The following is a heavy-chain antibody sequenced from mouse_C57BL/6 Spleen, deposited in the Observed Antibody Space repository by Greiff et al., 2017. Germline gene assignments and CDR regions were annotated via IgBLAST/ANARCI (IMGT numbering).Heavy chain of an antibody. CDR2: ISDGGSYT. Sequence: EVKVVESGGGLVKPGGSLKLSCAASGFTFSSYAMSWVRQTPEKRLAWVAPISDGGSYTYYPDNVKGRFTISRDNAKNNRYLQMSHLKSEDTAMYYCARDYGYEGYYAMEDWGQGTSVTVAS. V-gene: IGHV5-4*01. CDR3: ARDYGYEGYYAMED. CDR1: GFTFSSYA. J-gene: IGHJ4*01. D-gene: IGHD2-2*01.